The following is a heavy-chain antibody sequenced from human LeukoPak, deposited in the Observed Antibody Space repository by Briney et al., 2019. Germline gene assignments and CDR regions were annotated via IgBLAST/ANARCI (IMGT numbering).Heavy chain of an antibody. CDR1: GFTFSSYG. Sequence: GRSLRLSCAASGFTFSSYGMHWVRQAPGKGLEWVAVISYDGSNKYYADSVKGRFTISRDNSKNTLYLQMNSLRAEDTAVYYCAKEVRFDWLLPESHFDYWGQGTLVTVSS. D-gene: IGHD3-9*01. CDR2: ISYDGSNK. J-gene: IGHJ4*02. CDR3: AKEVRFDWLLPESHFDY. V-gene: IGHV3-30*18.